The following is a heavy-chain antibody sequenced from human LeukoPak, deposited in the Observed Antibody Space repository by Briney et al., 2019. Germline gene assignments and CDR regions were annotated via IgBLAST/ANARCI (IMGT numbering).Heavy chain of an antibody. Sequence: GGSLRLSCAASGFTFSSYWMTWVRQAPGKGLEWVAVISYDGSNKYYADSVKGRFTISRDNSKNTLYLQMNSLRAEDTAVYYCAKDSGRRWFDPWGQGTLVTVSS. CDR1: GFTFSSYW. J-gene: IGHJ5*02. CDR3: AKDSGRRWFDP. V-gene: IGHV3-30*18. CDR2: ISYDGSNK.